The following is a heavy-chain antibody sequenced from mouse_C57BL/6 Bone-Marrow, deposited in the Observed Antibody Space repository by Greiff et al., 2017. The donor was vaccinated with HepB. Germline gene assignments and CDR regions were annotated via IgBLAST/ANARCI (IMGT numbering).Heavy chain of an antibody. CDR1: GYAFSSSW. J-gene: IGHJ4*01. V-gene: IGHV1-82*01. CDR3: ARRGRYYGLENDYARDY. Sequence: QVQLQQSGPELVKPGASVKISCKASGYAFSSSWMNWVKQRPGKGLEWIGRIYPGDGDTNYNGKFKGKATLTADKSSSTAYMQLSSLTSEDSAVYFCARRGRYYGLENDYARDYWGQGTSVTVSS. CDR2: IYPGDGDT. D-gene: IGHD1-2*01.